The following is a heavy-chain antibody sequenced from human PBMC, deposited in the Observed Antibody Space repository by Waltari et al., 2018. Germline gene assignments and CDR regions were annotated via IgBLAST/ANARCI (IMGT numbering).Heavy chain of an antibody. CDR3: AKDLSADDYGDYVSYNWFDP. V-gene: IGHV3-30*02. J-gene: IGHJ5*02. D-gene: IGHD4-17*01. Sequence: QVQLVESGGGVVQPGGSLRLSCAASGFTFSSYGMHWVRQAPGKGLEWVAYIRYDGSNKDYADSVKRRFTISRDNSKNTLYLQMNSLRAEDTAVYYCAKDLSADDYGDYVSYNWFDPWGQGTLVTVSS. CDR2: IRYDGSNK. CDR1: GFTFSSYG.